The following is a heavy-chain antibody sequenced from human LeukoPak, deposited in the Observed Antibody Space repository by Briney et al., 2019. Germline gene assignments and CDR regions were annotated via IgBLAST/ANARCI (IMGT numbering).Heavy chain of an antibody. CDR3: AKDRVRGVVLYGMDV. J-gene: IGHJ6*02. CDR1: GFTFSSYA. CDR2: ISGSGGST. Sequence: GGSLRLSCAASGFTFSSYAMSWVRQAPGKGLEWVPAISGSGGSTYYADSVKGRFTISRDNSKNTLYLQMNSLRAEDTAVYYCAKDRVRGVVLYGMDVWGQGTTVTVSS. V-gene: IGHV3-23*01. D-gene: IGHD3-10*01.